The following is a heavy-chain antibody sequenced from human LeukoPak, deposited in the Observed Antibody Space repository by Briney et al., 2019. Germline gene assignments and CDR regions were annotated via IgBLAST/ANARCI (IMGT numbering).Heavy chain of an antibody. CDR3: AADPNWSDVIGWFDP. CDR2: IVVGSCNT. D-gene: IGHD1-1*01. J-gene: IGHJ5*02. V-gene: IGHV1-58*02. CDR1: GFTFTSSA. Sequence: ASVKVSCKASGFTFTSSAMQWVRQARGQRLEWIGWIVVGSCNTNYAQKFQERVTITRDMSTSTAYMELSSLRSEDTAVYYCAADPNWSDVIGWFDPWGQGTLVTVSS.